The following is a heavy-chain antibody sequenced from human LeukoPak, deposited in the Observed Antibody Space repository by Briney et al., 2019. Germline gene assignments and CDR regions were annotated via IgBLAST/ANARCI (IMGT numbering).Heavy chain of an antibody. J-gene: IGHJ4*02. CDR2: IYYSGST. Sequence: PSETLSLTCTVSGGSISSSSYYWGWIRQPPGKGLEWIGSIYYSGSTYYNRSLKSRVTISVDTSKNQFSLKLSSVTAADTAVYYCARHEIVATKIDYWGQGTLVTVSS. V-gene: IGHV4-39*01. CDR3: ARHEIVATKIDY. CDR1: GGSISSSSYY. D-gene: IGHD5-12*01.